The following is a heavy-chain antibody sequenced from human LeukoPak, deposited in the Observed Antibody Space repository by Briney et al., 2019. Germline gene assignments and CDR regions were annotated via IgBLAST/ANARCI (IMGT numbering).Heavy chain of an antibody. J-gene: IGHJ4*02. CDR1: GFTFTSYA. D-gene: IGHD3-10*01. Sequence: GGSLTLSCAASGFTFTSYAMGWVRQAPGKGLEWVSSISGRGDVTYYADSVKGRFTFSRDNSKNTLYLHMNNLRTEDTAVYYCAKDLGYYYGSGNYYTHFDYWGQGTLVTVSS. CDR3: AKDLGYYYGSGNYYTHFDY. CDR2: ISGRGDVT. V-gene: IGHV3-23*01.